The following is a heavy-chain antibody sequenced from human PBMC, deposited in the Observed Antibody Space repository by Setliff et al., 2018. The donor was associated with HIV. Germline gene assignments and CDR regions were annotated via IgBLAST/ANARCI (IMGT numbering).Heavy chain of an antibody. CDR3: ARSFGNGNSRLGN. V-gene: IGHV4-4*07. Sequence: SETLSLTCTVSGGSISSYYWSWIRQPAEKGLEWIGRIYTSGSTNYNPSLKNRVTFSVDTSKNQFSLKLSSVTAADTAVYYCARSFGNGNSRLGNWGQGTLVTVSS. D-gene: IGHD2-8*01. CDR2: IYTSGST. J-gene: IGHJ4*02. CDR1: GGSISSYY.